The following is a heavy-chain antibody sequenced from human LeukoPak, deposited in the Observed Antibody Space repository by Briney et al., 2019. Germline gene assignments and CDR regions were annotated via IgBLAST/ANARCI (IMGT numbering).Heavy chain of an antibody. D-gene: IGHD7-27*01. Sequence: GGSLRLSCAASGFTFSDYYMSWIRQAPGKGLEWVSYISSSGITIYYADSVKGRFTISRDNAKNSLYLQMNSLRAEDTAVYYCARSLTGNPRDAFDIWGQGTMVTVSS. CDR2: ISSSGITI. CDR3: ARSLTGNPRDAFDI. J-gene: IGHJ3*02. CDR1: GFTFSDYY. V-gene: IGHV3-11*04.